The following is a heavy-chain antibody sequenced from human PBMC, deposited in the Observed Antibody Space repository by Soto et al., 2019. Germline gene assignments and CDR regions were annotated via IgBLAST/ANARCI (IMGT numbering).Heavy chain of an antibody. CDR3: ARGLRQQLNPPIDY. CDR1: GGSTTSGGYY. J-gene: IGHJ4*02. CDR2: IHHSGST. D-gene: IGHD6-13*01. Sequence: SATLSITCTVSGGSTTSGGYYWNWIRQHPGKGLEWIGYIHHSGSTNYNPSLKSRVTISVDKSKNQFSLKLSSVTAADTAVYYCARGLRQQLNPPIDYWGQGTLVTVSS. V-gene: IGHV4-31*03.